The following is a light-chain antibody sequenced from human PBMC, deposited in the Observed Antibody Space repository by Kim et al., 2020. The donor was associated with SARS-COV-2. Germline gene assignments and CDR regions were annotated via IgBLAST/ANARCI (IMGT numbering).Light chain of an antibody. J-gene: IGKJ1*01. Sequence: DIQMTQSPSSLSASVGDRVTITCRASQDISRYLNWYQQKPGKAPKLLIYTASSLQSGVPSRFTGSGSETDFTLTISSLQPEDFATYYCQQNNNAYPTFGQGTKMVIK. CDR1: QDISRY. CDR3: QQNNNAYPT. V-gene: IGKV1-39*01. CDR2: TAS.